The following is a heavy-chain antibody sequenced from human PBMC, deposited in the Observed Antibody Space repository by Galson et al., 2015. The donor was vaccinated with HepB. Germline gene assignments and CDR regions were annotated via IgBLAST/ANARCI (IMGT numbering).Heavy chain of an antibody. Sequence: SVKVSCKASGYTFTRNFIHWVRQAPGQGLEWMGIINPSDSRTSYARNFQGRVTMTRDTSTSTVSMELGSLKSEDTAVYYCARGESNGWDKLMDYWGQGTLVTVSS. CDR3: ARGESNGWDKLMDY. J-gene: IGHJ4*02. CDR1: GYTFTRNF. CDR2: INPSDSRT. D-gene: IGHD6-19*01. V-gene: IGHV1-46*01.